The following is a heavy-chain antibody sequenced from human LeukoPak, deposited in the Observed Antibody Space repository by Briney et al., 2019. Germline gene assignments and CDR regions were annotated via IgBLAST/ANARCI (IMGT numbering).Heavy chain of an antibody. D-gene: IGHD2-2*01. CDR1: GFTFTSSA. CDR2: IVVDSGNT. Sequence: SVKVSCKASGFTFTSSAMQWVRQARGQRLEWLGWIVVDSGNTNYAQKFQERVTITRDMSTSTAYMELRSLRSDDTAVYYCARGAPQLPLRGDWFDPWGQGTLVTVSS. V-gene: IGHV1-58*02. J-gene: IGHJ5*02. CDR3: ARGAPQLPLRGDWFDP.